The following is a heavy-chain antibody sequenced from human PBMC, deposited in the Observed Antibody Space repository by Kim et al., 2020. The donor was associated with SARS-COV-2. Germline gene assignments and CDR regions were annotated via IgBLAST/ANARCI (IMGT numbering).Heavy chain of an antibody. D-gene: IGHD3-10*01. CDR1: GFTFSSYA. Sequence: GGSLRLSCAASGFTFSSYAMSWVRQAPGKGLEWVSAISGRGGSTYYADSVKGRFTISRDNSKNTLYLQMNSLRAEDTAVYYCAKSGGSGSYYNRYYFDYLGQGTLVTVSS. J-gene: IGHJ4*02. V-gene: IGHV3-23*01. CDR3: AKSGGSGSYYNRYYFDY. CDR2: ISGRGGST.